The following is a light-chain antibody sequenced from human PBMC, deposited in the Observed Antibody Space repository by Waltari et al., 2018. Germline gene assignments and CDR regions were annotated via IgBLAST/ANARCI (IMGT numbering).Light chain of an antibody. CDR2: SHS. CDR3: QSYDISLSEGV. CDR1: SSNIGAGYD. Sequence: QSVLTQPPSVSGAPGERVTISCTGTSSNIGAGYDVHWYQLLPGTAPKLLIHSHSRPPSGCPGRFSCFKSGTSDFLTITGLQAEDEGDYYCQSYDISLSEGVFGGGTKLTVL. J-gene: IGLJ3*02. V-gene: IGLV1-40*01.